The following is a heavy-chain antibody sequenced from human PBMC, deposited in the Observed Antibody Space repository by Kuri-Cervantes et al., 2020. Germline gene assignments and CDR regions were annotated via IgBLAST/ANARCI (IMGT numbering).Heavy chain of an antibody. CDR1: GGSISSGDYY. D-gene: IGHD3-10*01. CDR3: ARASHGSGSYYHKRLYNWFDP. V-gene: IGHV4-30-4*01. J-gene: IGHJ5*02. Sequence: SETLSLTCTVSGGSISSGDYYWSWIRQPPGKGLEWIGYIYYSGSTYYNPSLKSRVTISVDTSKNQFSLKLSSVTAADTAVYYCARASHGSGSYYHKRLYNWFDPWGQGTLVTVSS. CDR2: IYYSGST.